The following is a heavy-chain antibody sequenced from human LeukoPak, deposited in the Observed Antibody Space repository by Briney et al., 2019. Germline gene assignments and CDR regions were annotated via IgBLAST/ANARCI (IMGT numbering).Heavy chain of an antibody. Sequence: SETLSLTCTVSGGSISSGGYYWVWIRQPPGKGREWRGSIYYSGSPSYIPALKSRVTIPAQTSKNQFSLHLSSLTAADAAVYYCARQYSSGWPWFDPWGQGTLVTVSS. CDR1: GGSISSGGYY. CDR2: IYYSGSP. J-gene: IGHJ5*02. CDR3: ARQYSSGWPWFDP. D-gene: IGHD6-19*01. V-gene: IGHV4-39*01.